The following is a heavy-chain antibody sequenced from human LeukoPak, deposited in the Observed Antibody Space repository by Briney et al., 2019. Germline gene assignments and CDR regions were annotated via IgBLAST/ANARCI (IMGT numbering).Heavy chain of an antibody. CDR1: GGSISTYY. J-gene: IGHJ4*02. D-gene: IGHD5-12*01. CDR3: ARMGGYSGYATH. V-gene: IGHV4-59*08. Sequence: SGTLSLTCTVSGGSISTYYWSWIRQPPGKGLEWIGYIHYSGTTNYNPSLKNRVTISLDTSKDQFSLNLSSVIAADTAVYYCARMGGYSGYATHWGQGTLVTVSS. CDR2: IHYSGTT.